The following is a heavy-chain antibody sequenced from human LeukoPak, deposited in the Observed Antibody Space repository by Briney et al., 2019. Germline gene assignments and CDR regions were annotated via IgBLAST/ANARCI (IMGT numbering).Heavy chain of an antibody. Sequence: SETLSLTCTVSGGSISSYYWSWIRQPPGKGLEWIGYIYYSGSTNYNPSLKSRVTISVDTSKNQFSLKLSSVTAADTAVYYCAREPYDFWSGYYTPHAFDIWGQGTMVTVSS. J-gene: IGHJ3*02. D-gene: IGHD3-3*01. CDR2: IYYSGST. CDR3: AREPYDFWSGYYTPHAFDI. CDR1: GGSISSYY. V-gene: IGHV4-59*01.